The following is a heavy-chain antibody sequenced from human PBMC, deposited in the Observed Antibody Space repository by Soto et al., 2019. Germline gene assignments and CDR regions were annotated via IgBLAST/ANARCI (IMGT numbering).Heavy chain of an antibody. CDR3: ASGTTDYYYYGMDV. J-gene: IGHJ6*02. D-gene: IGHD1-7*01. CDR2: ISYDGSNK. CDR1: GFNFSTYG. V-gene: IGHV3-30*03. Sequence: QVQLVESGGGVVQPGRSKRLSCAASGFNFSTYGMHWVRQAPGKGPEWVAVISYDGSNKYYADSVKGRFTISRDNSKNTLYLQMNSLRGEDTAVYYCASGTTDYYYYGMDVWGQGTTVSVSS.